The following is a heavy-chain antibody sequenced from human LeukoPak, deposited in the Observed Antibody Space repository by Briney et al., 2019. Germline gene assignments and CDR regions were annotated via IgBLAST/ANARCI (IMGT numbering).Heavy chain of an antibody. J-gene: IGHJ4*02. V-gene: IGHV3-7*03. CDR3: ATTGKVDFWSGYTS. CDR1: GFTFSSYW. CDR2: IKQDGSEK. D-gene: IGHD3-3*01. Sequence: EGSLRLSCAASGFTFSSYWMSWVRQAPGKGLEWVANIKQDGSEKYYVDSVKGRFTISRDNSKNTLYLQMNSLRAEDTAVYYCATTGKVDFWSGYTSWGQGTLVTVSS.